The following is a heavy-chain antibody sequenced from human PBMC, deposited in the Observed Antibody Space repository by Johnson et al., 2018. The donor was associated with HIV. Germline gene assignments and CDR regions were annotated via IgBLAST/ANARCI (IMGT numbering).Heavy chain of an antibody. CDR2: IRGSGGST. CDR3: ASPPDAFDI. J-gene: IGHJ3*02. CDR1: GFTFSSYG. Sequence: VQLVESGGGLVQPGGSLRLSCAASGFTFSSYGMSWVRQAPGKGLEWVSAIRGSGGSTYYADSVKGRFTISRDNAKNSLYLQMNSLRAEDTAVYYCASPPDAFDIWGQGTMVTVSS. V-gene: IGHV3-23*04.